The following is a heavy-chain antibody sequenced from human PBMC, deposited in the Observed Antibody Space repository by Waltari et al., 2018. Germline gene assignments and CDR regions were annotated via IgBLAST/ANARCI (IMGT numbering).Heavy chain of an antibody. CDR1: GDTVSSHSPG. D-gene: IGHD3-10*01. J-gene: IGHJ4*02. V-gene: IGHV6-1*01. Sequence: QVQLQQSGPGLVKPSQTLSLTCAIPGDTVSSHSPGWHRIRQSPSRGLEWLGRAYYRSKWYNDYALSVRSRITINPDTSRNQFSLQLNSVTPEDAAVYYCARVIRGALDSWGQGTLVTVSS. CDR2: AYYRSKWYN. CDR3: ARVIRGALDS.